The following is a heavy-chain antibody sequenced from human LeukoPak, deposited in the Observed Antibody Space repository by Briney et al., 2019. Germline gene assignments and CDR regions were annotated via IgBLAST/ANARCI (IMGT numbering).Heavy chain of an antibody. V-gene: IGHV3-23*01. CDR1: GISLSNYG. Sequence: GGSLRLSCAVSGISLSNYGMSWVRQAPGRGLEWVAGISGSGGSTNYADSVKGRFTIYRDNPKNTLYLQMNRLRAEDTAVYFCAKRGVVIRVILVGFHKEAYYFDSWGQGALVTVSS. CDR3: AKRGVVIRVILVGFHKEAYYFDS. J-gene: IGHJ4*02. CDR2: ISGSGGST. D-gene: IGHD3-22*01.